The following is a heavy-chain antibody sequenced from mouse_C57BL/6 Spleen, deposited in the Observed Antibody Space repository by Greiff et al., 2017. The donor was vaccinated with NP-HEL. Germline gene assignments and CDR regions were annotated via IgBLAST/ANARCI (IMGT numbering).Heavy chain of an antibody. CDR2: IHPSDSDT. J-gene: IGHJ3*01. D-gene: IGHD1-1*01. V-gene: IGHV1-74*01. CDR3: AMSYYGSSSFAY. CDR1: GYTFTSYW. Sequence: QVQLKQPGAELVKPGASVKVSCKASGYTFTSYWMHWVKQRPGQGLEWIGRIHPSDSDTNYNQKFKGKATLTVDKSSSTAYMQLSSLTSEDSAVYYCAMSYYGSSSFAYWGQGTLVTVSA.